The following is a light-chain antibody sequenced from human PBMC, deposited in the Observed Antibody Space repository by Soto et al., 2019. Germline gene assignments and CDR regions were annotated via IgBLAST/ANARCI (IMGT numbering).Light chain of an antibody. CDR2: GAS. J-gene: IGKJ1*01. V-gene: IGKV3-20*01. CDR1: QSVSSSY. CDR3: QQYGSSRT. Sequence: EIVLTQSPGILSLSPGERGTLSWRASQSVSSSYLAWYQQRPGQAPRLLIYGASSRATGIPDRFSGSGSGTDFTLTISRLEPEDFAVYYCQQYGSSRTFGQGTKVEIK.